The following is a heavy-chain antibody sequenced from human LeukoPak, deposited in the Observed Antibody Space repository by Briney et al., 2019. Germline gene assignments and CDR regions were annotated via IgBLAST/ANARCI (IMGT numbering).Heavy chain of an antibody. CDR2: IYYSGGT. CDR3: ARFGQDYDFWSGYRYFYGMDV. CDR1: GGSFSSYY. J-gene: IGHJ6*02. V-gene: IGHV4-59*01. Sequence: SETLYLTCTVSGGSFSSYYWSWMRQAPGKGLEWMGYIYYSGGTNYNTPLKGRATISVHTSKNQFSLKLSSVTAADTAVHYCARFGQDYDFWSGYRYFYGMDVWGQGTTVTVSS. D-gene: IGHD3-3*01.